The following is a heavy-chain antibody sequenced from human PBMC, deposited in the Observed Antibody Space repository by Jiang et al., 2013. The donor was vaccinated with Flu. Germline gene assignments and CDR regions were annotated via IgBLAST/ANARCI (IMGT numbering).Heavy chain of an antibody. CDR2: IYYSGST. Sequence: PSETLSLTCTVSGGSISSSSYYWGWIRQPPGKGLEWIGSIYYSGSTYYNPSLKSRVTISVDTSKNQFSLKLSSVTAADTAVYYCAGTYSYGYLVYWGQGTLVTVSS. CDR3: AGTYSYGYLVY. J-gene: IGHJ4*02. D-gene: IGHD5-18*01. V-gene: IGHV4-39*01. CDR1: GGSISSSSYY.